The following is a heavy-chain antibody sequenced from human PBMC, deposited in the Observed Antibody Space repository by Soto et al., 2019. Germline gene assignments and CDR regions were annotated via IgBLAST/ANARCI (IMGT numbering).Heavy chain of an antibody. D-gene: IGHD6-19*01. Sequence: VASVKVSCKASGYTLTGYGISWVRRAPGQGLEWMGWISAYNGNTNYAQKLQGRVTMTTDTSTSTAYMELRSLRSDDTAVYYCARSGAVAGTDYVYWGQGTLVTVSS. CDR2: ISAYNGNT. CDR1: GYTLTGYG. J-gene: IGHJ4*02. CDR3: ARSGAVAGTDYVY. V-gene: IGHV1-18*01.